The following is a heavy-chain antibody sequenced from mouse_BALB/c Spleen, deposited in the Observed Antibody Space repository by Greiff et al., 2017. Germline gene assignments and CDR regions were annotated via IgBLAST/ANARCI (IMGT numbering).Heavy chain of an antibody. CDR3: ARSGDGYYGYAMDY. CDR2: ISSGSSTI. D-gene: IGHD2-3*01. Sequence: DVKLVESGGGLVQPGGSRKLSCAASGFTFSSFGMHWVRQAPEKGLEWVAYISSGSSTIYYADTVKGRFTISRDNPKNTLFLQMTSLRSEDTAMYYCARSGDGYYGYAMDYWGQGTSVTVSS. J-gene: IGHJ4*01. V-gene: IGHV5-17*02. CDR1: GFTFSSFG.